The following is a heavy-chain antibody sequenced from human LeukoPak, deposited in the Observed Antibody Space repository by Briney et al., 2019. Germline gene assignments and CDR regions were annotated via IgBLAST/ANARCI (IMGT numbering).Heavy chain of an antibody. V-gene: IGHV5-51*01. Sequence: GESLKISCKGSGYSFTSYWIGWVRQMPGKGLEWMGIIYPGDSVTRCSPSFQGQVTISADKSINTAYLQWSSLKASDTAMYYCARFRGSGTYGNWFDPWGQGTLVTVSS. CDR3: ARFRGSGTYGNWFDP. CDR1: GYSFTSYW. D-gene: IGHD3-10*01. J-gene: IGHJ5*02. CDR2: IYPGDSVT.